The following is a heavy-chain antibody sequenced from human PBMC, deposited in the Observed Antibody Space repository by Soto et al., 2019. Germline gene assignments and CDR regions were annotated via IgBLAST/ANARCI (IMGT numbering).Heavy chain of an antibody. V-gene: IGHV1-69*15. CDR1: GGTFSSYA. Sequence: QVQLVQSGAEVKKAGSSVKVSCKASGGTFSSYAITWVRQAPGQGLEWMGTIVPLFGTANYAQKLQGRVTITADESTSTAYMELSSLRSEDTVVYYCARRTDCISNSCYDYWGQGTVVTDSS. D-gene: IGHD2-2*01. J-gene: IGHJ4*02. CDR2: IVPLFGTA. CDR3: ARRTDCISNSCYDY.